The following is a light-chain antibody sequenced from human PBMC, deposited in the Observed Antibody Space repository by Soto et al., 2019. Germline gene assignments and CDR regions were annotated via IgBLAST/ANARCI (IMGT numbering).Light chain of an antibody. CDR2: GAS. CDR1: QSGSSSL. V-gene: IGKV3-20*01. CDR3: QQYDRPWT. J-gene: IGKJ1*01. Sequence: EIVLTQSPGTLSLSPGERATLSCRASQSGSSSLLAWYQQKPGQTPRRLIYGASSRATGIPDRFSGSGSGTDFTLTIINLEPEDVAVYYCQQYDRPWTFGQGTKVEIK.